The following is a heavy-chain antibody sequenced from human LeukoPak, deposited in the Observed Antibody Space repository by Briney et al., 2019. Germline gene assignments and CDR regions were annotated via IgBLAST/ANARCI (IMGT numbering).Heavy chain of an antibody. CDR3: AAQNGGYNFGYSVH. CDR2: ISVAGGST. J-gene: IGHJ4*02. D-gene: IGHD5-18*01. Sequence: GGSLRLSCAASGFSFSTFAMNWVRQPPGKGLEWVSTISVAGGSTNYADSVKGRFTISRDNSKNTLYLQMNSLRAEDTAIYYCAAQNGGYNFGYSVHWGQGTLVTVSS. V-gene: IGHV3-23*01. CDR1: GFSFSTFA.